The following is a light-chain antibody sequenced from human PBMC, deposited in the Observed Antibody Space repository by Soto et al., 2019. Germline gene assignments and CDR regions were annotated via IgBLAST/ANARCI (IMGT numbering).Light chain of an antibody. V-gene: IGKV1-5*01. CDR3: QQYNSYSRMYT. J-gene: IGKJ2*01. CDR2: DTS. Sequence: DIQMTQSPSTLSASVGDRVTITCRASQSISRWLAWYQQKPGKAPKLLIYDTSTLHSEVPSRFSGSASGTEVTLSISCLQPDDIATYYCQQYNSYSRMYTFGQGTKLEIK. CDR1: QSISRW.